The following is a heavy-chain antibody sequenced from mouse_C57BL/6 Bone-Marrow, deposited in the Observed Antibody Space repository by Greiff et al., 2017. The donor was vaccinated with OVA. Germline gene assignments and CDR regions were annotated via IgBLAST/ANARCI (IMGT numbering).Heavy chain of an antibody. V-gene: IGHV5-12*01. CDR3: ARHEAGTPYFDV. CDR2: ISNGGGST. D-gene: IGHD4-1*01. J-gene: IGHJ1*03. Sequence: EVKLVESGGGLVQPGGSLKLSCAASGFTFSDYYMYWVRQTPEKRLEWVAYISNGGGSTYYPDTVKGRFTISRDNAKNTLYLQMSRLKSEDTAMYYCARHEAGTPYFDVWGTGTTVTVSS. CDR1: GFTFSDYY.